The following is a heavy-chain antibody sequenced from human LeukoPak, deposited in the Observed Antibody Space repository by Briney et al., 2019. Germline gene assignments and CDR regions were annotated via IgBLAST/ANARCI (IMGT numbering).Heavy chain of an antibody. CDR1: GGSISSSSYY. CDR3: ARRRDRYYFDY. V-gene: IGHV4-39*07. CDR2: IYYSGST. Sequence: PSETLSLTCTVSGGSISSSSYYWGWIRQPPGKGLEWIGSIYYSGSTYYNPSLKSRVTISVDTSKNQFSLKLSSLTAADTAVYYCARRRDRYYFDYWGQGTLVTVSS. J-gene: IGHJ4*02.